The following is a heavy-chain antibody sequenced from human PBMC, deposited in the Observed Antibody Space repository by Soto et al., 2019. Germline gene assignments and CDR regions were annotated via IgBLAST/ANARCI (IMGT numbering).Heavy chain of an antibody. CDR3: ARDIESVTAKHFSYYYDMDV. J-gene: IGHJ6*02. Sequence: ASVKVSCKASGFTFSNYGLNWVRQAPGQGLEWMGWVSANNGHTNYAQNLQGRVSMTTDTSTSTAYMELRGLRFDDTAVYYCARDIESVTAKHFSYYYDMDVWGQGTTVTVSS. CDR2: VSANNGHT. D-gene: IGHD2-8*01. V-gene: IGHV1-18*01. CDR1: GFTFSNYG.